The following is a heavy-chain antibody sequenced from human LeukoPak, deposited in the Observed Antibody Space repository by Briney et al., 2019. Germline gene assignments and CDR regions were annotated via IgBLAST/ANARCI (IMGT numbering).Heavy chain of an antibody. V-gene: IGHV3-21*01. CDR1: GFTFSSYS. J-gene: IGHJ4*02. Sequence: GGSLRLSCAASGFTFSSYSMNWVRQAPGKGLEWVSSISSSSSYIYYADSVKGRLTVSRDNAKNTLYLQMNSLRAEDTAVYYCARDRELLRYWGQGTLVTVSS. CDR2: ISSSSSYI. CDR3: ARDRELLRY. D-gene: IGHD1-7*01.